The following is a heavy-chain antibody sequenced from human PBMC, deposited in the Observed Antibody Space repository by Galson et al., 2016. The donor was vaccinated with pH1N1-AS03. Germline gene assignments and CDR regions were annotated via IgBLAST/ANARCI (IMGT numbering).Heavy chain of an antibody. CDR2: IIIGRGLPP. D-gene: IGHD3-10*01. Sequence: ETLSLTCTVSRGSFGGAYWTWIRQPPGKGLEWIGEIIIGRGLPPTYTPSLKRRVTISIDTFRGELSLKLRSVTAADTDVYYCARRPTGIDYWGQGVQVAVSS. CDR1: RGSFGGAY. V-gene: IGHV4-34*12. J-gene: IGHJ4*02. CDR3: ARRPTGIDY.